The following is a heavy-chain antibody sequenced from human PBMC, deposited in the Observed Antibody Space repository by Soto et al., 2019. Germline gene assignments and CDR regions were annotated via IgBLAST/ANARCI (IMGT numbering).Heavy chain of an antibody. CDR2: IYTSGST. V-gene: IGHV4-4*07. CDR1: GGSISSYY. CDR3: ASVPLRQRDYVMDV. Sequence: QVQLQESGPGLVKPSETLSLTCTVSGGSISSYYCSWIRQHAGKGLEWIGRIYTSGSTNYNPSLKSRVTMSVVQSKNQFCLKLSSVTAADTFVYSCASVPLRQRDYVMDVWGQGTTVNVS. D-gene: IGHD6-25*01. J-gene: IGHJ6*02.